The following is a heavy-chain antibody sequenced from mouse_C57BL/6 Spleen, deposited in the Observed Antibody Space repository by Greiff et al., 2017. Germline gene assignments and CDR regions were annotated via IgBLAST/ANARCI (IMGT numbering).Heavy chain of an antibody. Sequence: LQQSGPELVKPGASVKIPCKASGYTFTDYNMDWVKQSHGKSLEWIGDINPNNGGTIYNQKFKGKATLTVDKSSSTAYMELRSLTSEDTAVYYCARSELRLRDYAMDYWGQGTSVTVSS. D-gene: IGHD3-2*02. J-gene: IGHJ4*01. CDR1: GYTFTDYN. CDR2: INPNNGGT. CDR3: ARSELRLRDYAMDY. V-gene: IGHV1-18*01.